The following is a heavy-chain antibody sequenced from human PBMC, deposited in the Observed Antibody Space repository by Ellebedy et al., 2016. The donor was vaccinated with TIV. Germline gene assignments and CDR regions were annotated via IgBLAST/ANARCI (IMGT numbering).Heavy chain of an antibody. V-gene: IGHV4-59*01. CDR1: GASINSY. CDR3: ARQSRGFSLGADL. J-gene: IGHJ5*02. CDR2: VYYSGKT. Sequence: MPSETLSLTCTVSGASINSYWNWIRQPPGRGLEYIGYVYYSGKTNYSPSLKDRVTISLDTSKSQFSLNLNSVTAADTAVYYCARQSRGFSLGADLWGQGTLVTVSS. D-gene: IGHD3-22*01.